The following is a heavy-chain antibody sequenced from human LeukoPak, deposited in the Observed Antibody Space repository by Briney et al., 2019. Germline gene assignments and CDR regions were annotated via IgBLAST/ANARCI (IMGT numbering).Heavy chain of an antibody. CDR1: GFTFSNAW. CDR2: IKSKTDGGTT. D-gene: IGHD1-26*01. J-gene: IGHJ4*02. V-gene: IGHV3-15*01. Sequence: PGGSLRLSCAASGFTFSNAWMSWVRQAPGKGLEWVGRIKSKTDGGTTDYAAPVKGRFTISRDDSQNTLYLQVSSLKTEDTAVYYCTTDVGASLDYWGQGTLVTVSS. CDR3: TTDVGASLDY.